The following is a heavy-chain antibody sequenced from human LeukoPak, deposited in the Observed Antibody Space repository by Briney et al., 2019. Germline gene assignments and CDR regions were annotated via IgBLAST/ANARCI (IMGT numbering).Heavy chain of an antibody. D-gene: IGHD3-10*01. J-gene: IGHJ4*02. CDR1: GYPFGAHF. CDR3: VRGTPTPGMDY. Sequence: ASVKVSCKASGYPFGAHFLNWVRQAPGQGLEWMGNIDTTTGNPRYAQDFTGRFVFSLDTSVSTAYLQITSLKADDTAAYYCVRGTPTPGMDYWGQGTQVTVSS. V-gene: IGHV7-4-1*02. CDR2: IDTTTGNP.